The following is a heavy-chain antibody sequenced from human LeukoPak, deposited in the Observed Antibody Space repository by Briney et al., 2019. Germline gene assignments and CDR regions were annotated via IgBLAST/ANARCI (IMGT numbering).Heavy chain of an antibody. CDR2: ISSDGIQK. Sequence: GGSLRLSCAASEFTSTSYGMHWVRQAPGRGLEWVTHISSDGIQKYYADSVRGRFTISRDNSNNTLFLQMNGLRPEDTAVYYCATDLGPQLGYDSWGQGTLVTVSP. J-gene: IGHJ4*02. D-gene: IGHD1-1*01. CDR1: EFTSTSYG. V-gene: IGHV3-30*03. CDR3: ATDLGPQLGYDS.